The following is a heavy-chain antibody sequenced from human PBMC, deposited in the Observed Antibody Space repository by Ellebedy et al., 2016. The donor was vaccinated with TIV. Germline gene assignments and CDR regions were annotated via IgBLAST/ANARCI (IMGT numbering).Heavy chain of an antibody. CDR3: AREDDCGGDCYSNWFDP. CDR2: ISSSSSYI. J-gene: IGHJ5*02. V-gene: IGHV3-21*01. D-gene: IGHD2-21*01. CDR1: GFTFSSYS. Sequence: GESLKISCAASGFTFSSYSMNWVRQAPGKGLEWVSSISSSSSYIYYADSVKGRFTISRDNAKNSLYLQMNSLRAEDTAVYYCAREDDCGGDCYSNWFDPWGQGTLVTVSS.